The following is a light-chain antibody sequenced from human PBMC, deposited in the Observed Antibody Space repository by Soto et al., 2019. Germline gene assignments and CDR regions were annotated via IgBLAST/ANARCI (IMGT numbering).Light chain of an antibody. CDR2: DAS. CDR1: QSISSY. Sequence: EIVLTQSPATLSLSPGERATLSCRDSQSISSYLAWYQQKPDQAPRLLIYDASNRATGILARFSGSGSGTDFTLTISSLEPEDFAVYYCHQRSTWPFTFGPGTKVDIK. J-gene: IGKJ3*01. CDR3: HQRSTWPFT. V-gene: IGKV3-11*01.